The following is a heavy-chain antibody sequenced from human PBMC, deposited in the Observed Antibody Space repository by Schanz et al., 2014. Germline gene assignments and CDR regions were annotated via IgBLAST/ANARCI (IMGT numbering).Heavy chain of an antibody. CDR3: ARDHTTESYYSAGPPIDY. CDR1: GFTFSSYS. Sequence: EVQLLESGGGLVQPGGSLRLSCAASGFTFSSYSMNWVRQAPGKGLEWVSNIPWNGAAIGYAGSVKGRFTISRDNAKNSLFLQMNSLRAEDPAVYYCARDHTTESYYSAGPPIDYWGQGTLLTVSS. D-gene: IGHD1-26*01. V-gene: IGHV3-48*01. CDR2: IPWNGAAI. J-gene: IGHJ4*02.